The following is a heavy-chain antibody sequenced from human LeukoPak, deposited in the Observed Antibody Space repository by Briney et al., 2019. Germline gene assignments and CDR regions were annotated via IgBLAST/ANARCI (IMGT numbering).Heavy chain of an antibody. J-gene: IGHJ5*02. Sequence: SETLSLTCTVSGDSINYYYWSWIRQSPGKGLEWIGYVYYNGSAKYNPSLKSRVTISVDTSKNQFSLKLSSVTAADTAVYYCARDLGPGNWFDPWGQGTLVTVSS. D-gene: IGHD1-1*01. CDR1: GDSINYYY. CDR3: ARDLGPGNWFDP. V-gene: IGHV4-59*01. CDR2: VYYNGSA.